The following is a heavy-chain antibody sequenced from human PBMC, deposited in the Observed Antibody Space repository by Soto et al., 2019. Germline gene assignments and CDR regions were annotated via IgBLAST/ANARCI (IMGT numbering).Heavy chain of an antibody. Sequence: ASVKVSCKASGYTFTDYGISWVRQAPGQGLEWMGWISGYNGNTKYAQKFQGRVTMTTDTTTDTAYMELRSLRSDDTAVYYCAIDREYYYDSSGNYYYHYGLDVWGQGTTVNVSS. CDR3: AIDREYYYDSSGNYYYHYGLDV. CDR2: ISGYNGNT. J-gene: IGHJ6*02. CDR1: GYTFTDYG. V-gene: IGHV1-18*04. D-gene: IGHD3-22*01.